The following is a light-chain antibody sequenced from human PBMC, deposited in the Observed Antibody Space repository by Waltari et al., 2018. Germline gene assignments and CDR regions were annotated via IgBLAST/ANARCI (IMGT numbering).Light chain of an antibody. CDR1: QSISSW. CDR3: QQYNSYPYT. V-gene: IGKV1-5*03. J-gene: IGKJ2*01. CDR2: KAS. Sequence: DIQMTQSPSTLSASVGDRVTSTCRASQSISSWLAWYQQKPGKAPKLLAYKASSLESGVPSRFSGSGSGTEFTLTISSLQPDDFATYYCQQYNSYPYTFGQGTKLEIK.